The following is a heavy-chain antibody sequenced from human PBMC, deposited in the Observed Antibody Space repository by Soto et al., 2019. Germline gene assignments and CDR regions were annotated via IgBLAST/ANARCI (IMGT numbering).Heavy chain of an antibody. Sequence: GASVKVSCKASGGTFSSYAISWVRQAPGQGLEWIGGIIPIFGTANYAQKFQGRVTITADESTSTAYMELSSLRSEDTAVYYFARDQWDSSGYYVFDHWGQGTQVTVPS. CDR1: GGTFSSYA. CDR2: IIPIFGTA. J-gene: IGHJ4*02. V-gene: IGHV1-69*13. D-gene: IGHD3-22*01. CDR3: ARDQWDSSGYYVFDH.